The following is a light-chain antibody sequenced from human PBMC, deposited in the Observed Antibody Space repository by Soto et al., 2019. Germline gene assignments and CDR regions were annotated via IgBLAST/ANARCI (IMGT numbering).Light chain of an antibody. CDR1: QGISTY. Sequence: EVVLTQSPVTLSLSPGERATLSCRASQGISTYLAWYQHKPGQAPRLLIYDASNRATGIPARFSGSGSGTDFTLTISSLEPEDFAVYSCQQRTDWPRTYTFGQGTKLEIK. V-gene: IGKV3-11*01. J-gene: IGKJ2*01. CDR3: QQRTDWPRTYT. CDR2: DAS.